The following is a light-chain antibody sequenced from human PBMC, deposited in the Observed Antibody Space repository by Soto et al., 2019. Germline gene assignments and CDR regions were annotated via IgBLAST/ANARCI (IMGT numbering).Light chain of an antibody. J-gene: IGKJ2*01. Sequence: EIVLTQSPGTLSLSPGERATLSCRASQSVSSSYLSWYQQKPGQAPRLLIYGASSRATGIPDRFSGSGYGTDFTLTISRLEPEDFAVYYCQQYGSSQGNFGEGTKLEIK. CDR3: QQYGSSQGN. V-gene: IGKV3-20*01. CDR2: GAS. CDR1: QSVSSSY.